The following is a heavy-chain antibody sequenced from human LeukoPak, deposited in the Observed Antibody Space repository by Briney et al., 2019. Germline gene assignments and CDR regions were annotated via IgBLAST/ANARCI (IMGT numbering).Heavy chain of an antibody. CDR1: GGSFSGYY. D-gene: IGHD6-19*01. CDR2: INHSGST. Sequence: SETLSLTCAVYGGSFSGYYWSWIRQPPGKGLEWIGEINHSGSTNYNPSLKSRVAISVDTSKNQFSLKLSSVTAADTAVYYCARGTLSSVFDYWGQGTLVTVSS. V-gene: IGHV4-34*01. CDR3: ARGTLSSVFDY. J-gene: IGHJ4*02.